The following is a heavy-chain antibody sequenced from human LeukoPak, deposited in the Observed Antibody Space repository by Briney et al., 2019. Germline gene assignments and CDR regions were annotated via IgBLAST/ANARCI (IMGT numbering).Heavy chain of an antibody. CDR2: ISSTGTCL. CDR1: GLTFSTYS. CDR3: ARHPLSRLMEWLVDD. D-gene: IGHD3-3*01. J-gene: IGHJ4*02. Sequence: PGGSLRLSCAASGLTFSTYSFNWVRQAPGRGLEWVSSISSTGTCLYYAASVMGRFTISRDNAKNSLYLQMNSLRTEDTAVYYCARHPLSRLMEWLVDDWGQGTLVTVSS. V-gene: IGHV3-21*01.